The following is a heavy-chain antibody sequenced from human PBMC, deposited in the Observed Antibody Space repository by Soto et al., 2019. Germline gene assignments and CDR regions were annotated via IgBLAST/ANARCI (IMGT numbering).Heavy chain of an antibody. CDR3: SRHTCTRGPCYFDY. J-gene: IGHJ4*02. CDR1: RASISTTNYY. CDR2: IDYSGTT. V-gene: IGHV4-39*01. D-gene: IGHD2-8*02. Sequence: PSETLSLTCSVSRASISTTNYYWAWIRQTPEKGLEWIGSIDYSGTTYYKSSLKSRVTISIDTSNNQFSLKVYSMTAADTAVYYCSRHTCTRGPCYFDYWGQGTLVTVSS.